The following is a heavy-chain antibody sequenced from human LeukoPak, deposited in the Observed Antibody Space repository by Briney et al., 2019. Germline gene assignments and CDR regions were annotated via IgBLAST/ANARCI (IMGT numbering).Heavy chain of an antibody. J-gene: IGHJ6*02. CDR1: GFTFSSYA. Sequence: GGSLRLSCAASGFTFSSYAMHWVRQAPGKGLEYVSAISSNGGSTYYANSVKGRFTISRDNSENTPYLQTGSLRAEDMAVYYCARDQGAYYYYGMDVWGQGTTVTVSS. D-gene: IGHD1-26*01. CDR3: ARDQGAYYYYGMDV. V-gene: IGHV3-64*01. CDR2: ISSNGGST.